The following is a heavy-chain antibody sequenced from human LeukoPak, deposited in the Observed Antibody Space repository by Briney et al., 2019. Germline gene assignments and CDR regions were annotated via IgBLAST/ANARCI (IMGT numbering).Heavy chain of an antibody. V-gene: IGHV1-2*02. Sequence: ASVKVSCKASGYTFTGDYMHWVRQAPGQGLEWMGWINPNSGGTNYAQKFQGRVTMTRDTSISTAYMELSRLRSDDTAVYYCAREDYDSTKGWFDPWGQGTLVTVSS. J-gene: IGHJ5*02. CDR1: GYTFTGDY. CDR2: INPNSGGT. D-gene: IGHD3-22*01. CDR3: AREDYDSTKGWFDP.